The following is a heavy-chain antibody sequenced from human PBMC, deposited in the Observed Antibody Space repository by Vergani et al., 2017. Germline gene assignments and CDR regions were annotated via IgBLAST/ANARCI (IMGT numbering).Heavy chain of an antibody. J-gene: IGHJ4*02. CDR2: IQFDGSNQ. Sequence: QVQLVESGGGVVQRGGSLRLSCATSGFTLSNYDMQWIRQGPGKGLEFVAFIQFDGSNQYYAYSVKGRFPLSRDFSKNTLYLQMNSLRTDDTATYYCAKHFRGWGIDYWGQGTQVIVSS. V-gene: IGHV3-30*02. CDR1: GFTLSNYD. CDR3: AKHFRGWGIDY. D-gene: IGHD3-16*01.